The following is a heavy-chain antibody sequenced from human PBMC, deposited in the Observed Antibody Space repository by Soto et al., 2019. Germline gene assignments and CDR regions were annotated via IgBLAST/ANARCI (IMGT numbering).Heavy chain of an antibody. CDR3: AHIVRFAYGSGWSRIYYFGS. D-gene: IGHD6-19*01. Sequence: QITLKESGPTLVKPTQTLTLTCTFSGFSLSTGGVGVGWIRQPPGKALEWLALIYWDDNKRYSPSLNSRLTMPKVPSKNHVVLTMTNMDPVDTATYYCAHIVRFAYGSGWSRIYYFGSCGQGTLVTVSS. J-gene: IGHJ4*02. V-gene: IGHV2-5*02. CDR1: GFSLSTGGVG. CDR2: IYWDDNK.